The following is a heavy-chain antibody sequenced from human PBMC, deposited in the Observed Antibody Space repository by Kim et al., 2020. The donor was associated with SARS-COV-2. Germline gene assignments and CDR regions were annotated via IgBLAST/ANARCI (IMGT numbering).Heavy chain of an antibody. CDR1: GFTFDDYA. V-gene: IGHV3-43*02. J-gene: IGHJ3*02. CDR2: ISGDGGST. CDR3: AKPKHYYDSSGYYTVAFDI. Sequence: GGSLRLSCAASGFTFDDYAMHWVRQSPGKGLEWVSLISGDGGSTYYADSVKGRFTISRDNSKNSLYLQMNSLRTEDTALYYCAKPKHYYDSSGYYTVAFDIWGQGTMVTVSS. D-gene: IGHD3-22*01.